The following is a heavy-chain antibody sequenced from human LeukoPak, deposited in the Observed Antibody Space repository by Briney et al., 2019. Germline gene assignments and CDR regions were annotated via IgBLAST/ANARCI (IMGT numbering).Heavy chain of an antibody. CDR3: AREACSSTSCYGYFDY. J-gene: IGHJ4*02. V-gene: IGHV4-59*01. CDR2: IYYSGST. Sequence: SETLSLTCTVSGGSISSYYWSWIRQPPGKGLEWIGYIYYSGSTNHNPSLKSRVTISVDTSKNQFSLKLSSVTAADTAVYYCAREACSSTSCYGYFDYWGQGTLVTVSS. D-gene: IGHD2-2*01. CDR1: GGSISSYY.